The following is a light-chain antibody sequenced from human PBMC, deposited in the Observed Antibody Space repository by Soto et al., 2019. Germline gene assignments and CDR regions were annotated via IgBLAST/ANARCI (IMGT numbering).Light chain of an antibody. CDR1: QSVSSNY. J-gene: IGKJ1*01. Sequence: EIVLTQSPGTLSLSAGERATLSCRASQSVSSNYLAWYQQKPGQAPSLLIYGASRRATGIPDRFSGSRSGTDFTLTISRLETEDFAVYYCQHYGSSPPEKTFGQGTKVEIK. V-gene: IGKV3-20*01. CDR3: QHYGSSPPEKT. CDR2: GAS.